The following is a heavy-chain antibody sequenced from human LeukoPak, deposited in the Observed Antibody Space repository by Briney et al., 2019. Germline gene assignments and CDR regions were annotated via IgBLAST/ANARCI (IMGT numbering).Heavy chain of an antibody. Sequence: GGSLRLSCEASGVTFSSYWMSWARQAPGKGLEWVGNIKPDGNEKYYVDSVKGRFTISRDNAKNSLYLQMNSLRAEETAVYYCAKYSGSPYWYFDLWGRGTLVTVSS. CDR3: AKYSGSPYWYFDL. CDR1: GVTFSSYW. CDR2: IKPDGNEK. V-gene: IGHV3-7*01. J-gene: IGHJ2*01. D-gene: IGHD5-12*01.